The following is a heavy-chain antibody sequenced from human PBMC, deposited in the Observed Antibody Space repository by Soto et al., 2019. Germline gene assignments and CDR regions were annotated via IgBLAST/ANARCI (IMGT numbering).Heavy chain of an antibody. V-gene: IGHV1-69*01. D-gene: IGHD3-22*01. CDR2: IIPIFGTA. J-gene: IGHJ5*02. Sequence: VPRKDYRRIGKSYAIRWLRHDSGKALEGMGGIIPIFGTANYAQKFQGRVTITADESTSTAYMELSSLRSEDTAVYYCARGQYYDSSGYYARANWFDPWGQGTLVTVS. CDR3: ARGQYYDSSGYYARANWFDP. CDR1: RRIGKSYA.